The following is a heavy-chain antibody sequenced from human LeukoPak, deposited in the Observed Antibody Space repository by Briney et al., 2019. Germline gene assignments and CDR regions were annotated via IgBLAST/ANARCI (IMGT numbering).Heavy chain of an antibody. D-gene: IGHD3-22*01. CDR3: ARVVLGKYYYDSSGPGDY. CDR2: INAGNGNT. Sequence: ASVNVSCKASGYTFTSYAMHWVRQAPGQRLEWMGWINAGNGNTKYSQKFQGRVTITRDTSASTAYMELSSLRSEDTAAYYCARVVLGKYYYDSSGPGDYWGQGTLVTVSS. CDR1: GYTFTSYA. J-gene: IGHJ4*02. V-gene: IGHV1-3*01.